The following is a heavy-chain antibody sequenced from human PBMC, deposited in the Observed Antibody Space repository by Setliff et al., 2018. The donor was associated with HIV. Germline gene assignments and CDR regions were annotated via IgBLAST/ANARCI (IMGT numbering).Heavy chain of an antibody. J-gene: IGHJ4*02. CDR1: GFTFSNAW. D-gene: IGHD2-15*01. Sequence: PRLSCAASGFTFSNAWMSWVRQAPGKGLEWVSRIYDSGDIWYADSVRGRFTIARDDSKKSLYLQMNSLKIEDTAVYYCVRGLGSEFDYWGQGTLVTVSS. CDR2: IYDSGDI. V-gene: IGHV3-53*01. CDR3: VRGLGSEFDY.